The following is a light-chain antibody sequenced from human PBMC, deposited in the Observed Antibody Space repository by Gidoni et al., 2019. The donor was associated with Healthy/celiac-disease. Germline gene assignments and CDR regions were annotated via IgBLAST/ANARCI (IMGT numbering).Light chain of an antibody. J-gene: IGKJ2*01. CDR3: QQDNSAPYT. V-gene: IGKV1-27*01. CDR1: QGISNY. CDR2: AAS. Sequence: SPPSLTASVGDRVPITCRGSQGISNYLAWYQQKPGKVPKLLIYAASTLQSGVPSRFSGSGSGTDFTLTISSLQPEDVATYYCQQDNSAPYTFGQGTKVEIK.